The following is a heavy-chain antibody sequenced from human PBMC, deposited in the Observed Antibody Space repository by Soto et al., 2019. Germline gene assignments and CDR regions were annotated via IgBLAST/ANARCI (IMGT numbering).Heavy chain of an antibody. CDR1: GFTFSSYG. CDR3: ARDEPIPHPRRWETYYYGSGSYHVGYGMDV. Sequence: QVQLVESGGGVVQPGRSLRLSCAASGFTFSSYGMHWVRQASGKGLEWVAVIWYXGSNKYYADSVKGRFTISRDNSKNTLYLQMNSLRAEDTAVYYCARDEPIPHPRRWETYYYGSGSYHVGYGMDVWGQGTTVTVSS. D-gene: IGHD3-10*01. J-gene: IGHJ6*02. CDR2: IWYXGSNK. V-gene: IGHV3-33*01.